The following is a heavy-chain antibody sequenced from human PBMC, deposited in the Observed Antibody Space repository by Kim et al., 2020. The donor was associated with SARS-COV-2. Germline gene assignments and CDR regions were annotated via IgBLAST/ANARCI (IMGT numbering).Heavy chain of an antibody. J-gene: IGHJ4*02. CDR3: ARDTALGDYDSSGYYDYY. CDR1: GFTFSSYW. V-gene: IGHV3-7*01. Sequence: GGSLRLSCAASGFTFSSYWMSWVRQAPGKGLEWVANIKQDGSEKYYVDSVKGRFTISRDNAKNSLYLQMNSLRAEDTAVYYCARDTALGDYDSSGYYDYYWGQGTLVTVSS. D-gene: IGHD3-22*01. CDR2: IKQDGSEK.